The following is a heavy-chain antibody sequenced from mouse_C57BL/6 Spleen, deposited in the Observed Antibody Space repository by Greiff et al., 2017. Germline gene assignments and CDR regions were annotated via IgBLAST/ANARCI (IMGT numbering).Heavy chain of an antibody. CDR3: ARVIYTWYFDV. CDR2: ISYDGSN. Sequence: EVQLVESGPGLVKPSQSLSLTCSVTGYSITSGYYWNWIRQFPGNKLEWMGYISYDGSNNYNPSLKNRISITRDTSKNQFFLKLNSVTTEDTATYYCARVIYTWYFDVWGTGTTVTVSS. V-gene: IGHV3-6*01. CDR1: GYSITSGYY. J-gene: IGHJ1*03. D-gene: IGHD1-1*01.